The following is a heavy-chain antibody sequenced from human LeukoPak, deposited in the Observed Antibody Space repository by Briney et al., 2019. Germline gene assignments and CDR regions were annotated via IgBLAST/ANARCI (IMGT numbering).Heavy chain of an antibody. D-gene: IGHD6-19*01. Sequence: GASVKVSCKASGYTFTSYGISWVRQAPGQGLEWMGWISAYNGNTSYAQKLQGRVTMTTDTSTSTAYMELRSLRSDDTAVYYCARSGPALGYSSGWYIDYWGQGTLVTVSS. CDR1: GYTFTSYG. CDR3: ARSGPALGYSSGWYIDY. J-gene: IGHJ4*02. CDR2: ISAYNGNT. V-gene: IGHV1-18*01.